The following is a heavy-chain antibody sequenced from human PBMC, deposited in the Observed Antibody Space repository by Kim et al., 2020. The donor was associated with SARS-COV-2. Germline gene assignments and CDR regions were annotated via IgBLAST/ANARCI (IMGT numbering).Heavy chain of an antibody. Sequence: DYAATVKGRFNISRDDSKITLYLQMNSLKTEDTAVYCCTTHRDPYWYFDLWGRGTLVTVSS. V-gene: IGHV3-15*01. CDR3: TTHRDPYWYFDL. J-gene: IGHJ2*01.